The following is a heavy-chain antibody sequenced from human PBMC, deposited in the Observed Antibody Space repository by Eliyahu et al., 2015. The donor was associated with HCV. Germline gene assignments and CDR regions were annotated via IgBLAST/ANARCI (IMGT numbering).Heavy chain of an antibody. CDR2: ISYDGSNK. J-gene: IGHJ4*02. Sequence: QVQLVESGGGVVQPGRSLXLSCATSGFPSNSYDIHWVRQAPGKGLEWVALISYDGSNKYYADSVEGRFTVSRDNSKNTLYLQMNSLRAEDTAVYYCAKRGTGSRRDFDYWGQGTLVTVSS. CDR3: AKRGTGSRRDFDY. V-gene: IGHV3-30*18. D-gene: IGHD1-14*01. CDR1: GFPSNSYD.